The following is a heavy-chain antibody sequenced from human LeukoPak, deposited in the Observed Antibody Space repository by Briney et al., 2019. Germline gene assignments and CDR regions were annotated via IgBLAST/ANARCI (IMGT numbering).Heavy chain of an antibody. CDR2: IYPGDFDT. D-gene: IGHD3-22*01. J-gene: IGHJ4*02. CDR3: ARRDFDSSGAKHADY. V-gene: IGHV5-51*01. CDR1: GYSFTNYW. Sequence: GESLKISCQGSGYSFTNYWIGWERQLPGKGLEWMGIIYPGDFDTRYNPSFQGQVTISADKSISTAYMQWSSLKASDTAVYYCARRDFDSSGAKHADYWGQGTLVTVSS.